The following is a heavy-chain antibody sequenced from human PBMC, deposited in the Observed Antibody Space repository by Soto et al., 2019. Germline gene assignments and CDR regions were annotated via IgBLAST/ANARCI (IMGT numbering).Heavy chain of an antibody. J-gene: IGHJ4*02. V-gene: IGHV4-34*01. CDR1: RGSFSGYY. CDR2: INHSGST. D-gene: IGHD3-22*01. Sequence: QVQLQQWGAGLLKPSETLSLTCAVYRGSFSGYYWRWIRQSPGTGLEWIGDINHSGSTNYNPSLKXXVAXSADTPKSQFSLKLSSVTAADTAVYYCASRGYPDYWGQGTLVTVSS. CDR3: ASRGYPDY.